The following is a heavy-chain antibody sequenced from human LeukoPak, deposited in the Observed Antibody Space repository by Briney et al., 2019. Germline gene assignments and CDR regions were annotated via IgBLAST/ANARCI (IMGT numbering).Heavy chain of an antibody. CDR2: IYTSGST. V-gene: IGHV4-4*07. J-gene: IGHJ5*02. D-gene: IGHD2-21*02. Sequence: SETLSLTCTVSGVSISSYYWSWIRQPAGKGLEWIGRIYTSGSTNYNPSLKSRVTMSVDTSKNQSSLKLSSVTAADTAVYYCARVVVTGGWFDPWGQGTLVTVSS. CDR3: ARVVVTGGWFDP. CDR1: GVSISSYY.